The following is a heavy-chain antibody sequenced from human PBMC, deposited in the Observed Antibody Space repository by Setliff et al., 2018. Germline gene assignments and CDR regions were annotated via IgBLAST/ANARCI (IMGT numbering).Heavy chain of an antibody. J-gene: IGHJ6*03. D-gene: IGHD6-19*01. CDR3: ARAISGWYSAHYYYMDV. CDR1: NFSLTSGFF. CDR2: VYHRGST. V-gene: IGHV4-38-2*02. Sequence: SETLSLTCTVSNFSLTSGFFWAWVRHPPGNGLEWIATVYHRGSTDYKPSLRSRATISVDTSKNQFSLKLTSMTAADTAVYFCARAISGWYSAHYYYMDVWGKGTTVTVSS.